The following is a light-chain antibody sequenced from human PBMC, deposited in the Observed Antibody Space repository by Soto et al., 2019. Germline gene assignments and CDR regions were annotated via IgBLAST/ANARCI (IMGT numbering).Light chain of an antibody. CDR2: GAS. CDR3: QQLNTYPRT. Sequence: DLQLTQSPSFLSASVGDRVTITCRASQGISSFLAWYQQKPGKAPKLLIYGASTLQSGVPSRFSGSASGTEFTLTISSLQPEDFATYYCQQLNTYPRTFGPGTKVDIK. V-gene: IGKV1-9*01. J-gene: IGKJ3*01. CDR1: QGISSF.